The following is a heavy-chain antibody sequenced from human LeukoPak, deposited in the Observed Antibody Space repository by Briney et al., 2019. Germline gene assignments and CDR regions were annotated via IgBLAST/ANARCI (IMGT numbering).Heavy chain of an antibody. D-gene: IGHD2-2*01. J-gene: IGHJ5*02. V-gene: IGHV1-18*01. CDR1: GYTFTSYG. CDR2: ISAYNGNT. CDR3: ARDYCSSTSCYGNWFDP. Sequence: ASVKVSCKASGYTFTSYGISWVRQAPGQGLEWMGWISAYNGNTNYAQKPQGRVTMTTDTSTSTAYMELRSLRSDDTAVYYCARDYCSSTSCYGNWFDPWGQGTLVTVSS.